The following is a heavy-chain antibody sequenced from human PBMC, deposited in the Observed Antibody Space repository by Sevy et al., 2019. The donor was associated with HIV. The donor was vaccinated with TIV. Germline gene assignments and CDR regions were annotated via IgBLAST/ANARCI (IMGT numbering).Heavy chain of an antibody. CDR3: ARPITGTTPYNWFDP. D-gene: IGHD1-7*01. Sequence: ASVKVSCKASGYTFTSYGVSWVRQAPGQGLEWMGWISAYNGNTNYAQKLQGRVTMTTDTSTRTAYMELRSLRSDDTAVYYCARPITGTTPYNWFDPWGQGTLVTVSS. J-gene: IGHJ5*02. CDR1: GYTFTSYG. V-gene: IGHV1-18*01. CDR2: ISAYNGNT.